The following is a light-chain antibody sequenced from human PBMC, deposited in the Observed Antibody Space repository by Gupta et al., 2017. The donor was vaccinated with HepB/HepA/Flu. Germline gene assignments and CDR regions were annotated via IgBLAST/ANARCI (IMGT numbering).Light chain of an antibody. V-gene: IGKV6-21*01. Sequence: EIVLTQSPDFQSVTPKEKVTITCRASQSIGGALHWYQQKPDQSPKLLIKYTSQSRSGVPSKFSGSRSGTDFSLTINSREAEDAATYYCQQSNGLPWTFGQGTKVEIK. J-gene: IGKJ1*01. CDR2: YTS. CDR3: QQSNGLPWT. CDR1: QSIGGA.